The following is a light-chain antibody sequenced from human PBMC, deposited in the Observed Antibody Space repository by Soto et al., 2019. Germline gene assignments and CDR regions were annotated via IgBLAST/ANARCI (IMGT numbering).Light chain of an antibody. V-gene: IGKV2-30*01. CDR2: KVS. J-gene: IGKJ1*01. CDR1: QSLVYSDGNAY. CDR3: THGSFWPWT. Sequence: DVKMTQSPLSLPVTLGQPASISCRSSQSLVYSDGNAYLIWFHQRPGQSPRRLIFKVSNRDSGVPDRFSGSGAGSDFTLKISWVEAEDVELYYCTHGSFWPWTFGQGTKVDI.